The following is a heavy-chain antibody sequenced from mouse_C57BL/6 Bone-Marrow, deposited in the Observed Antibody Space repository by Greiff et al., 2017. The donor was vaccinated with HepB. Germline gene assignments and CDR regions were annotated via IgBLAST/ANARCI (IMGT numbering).Heavy chain of an antibody. CDR1: GYSITSGYN. J-gene: IGHJ1*03. CDR2: ISYDGSN. V-gene: IGHV3-6*01. D-gene: IGHD1-1*01. Sequence: VQLKESGPGLVKPSQSLSLTCSVTGYSITSGYNWNWIRQFPGNKLEWMGYISYDGSNNYNPSLKNRISITRDTSKNQFFLKLNSVTTEDTATYYCAREPLYYYGSSYNWYFDVWGTGTTVTVSS. CDR3: AREPLYYYGSSYNWYFDV.